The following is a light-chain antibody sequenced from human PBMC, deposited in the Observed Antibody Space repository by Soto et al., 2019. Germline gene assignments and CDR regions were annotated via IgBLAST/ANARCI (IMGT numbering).Light chain of an antibody. CDR2: KAS. Sequence: DIQMTQSPSTLSASVGDRVTITCRASQSISSWLAWYQQKPGKAPKLLIYKASSLGSGVPSRFSGSGSGTEFTLTISTLQPDDFAPYYCQQYNSYWTFGQGTKVEIK. J-gene: IGKJ1*01. V-gene: IGKV1-5*03. CDR3: QQYNSYWT. CDR1: QSISSW.